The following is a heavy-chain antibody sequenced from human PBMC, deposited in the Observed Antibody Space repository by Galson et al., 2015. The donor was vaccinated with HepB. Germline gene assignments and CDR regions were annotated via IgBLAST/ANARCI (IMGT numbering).Heavy chain of an antibody. J-gene: IGHJ6*02. CDR3: ASSCSSTSCMNGMDV. CDR2: ISSSSSYI. Sequence: SLRLSCAASGFTFSSYSMNWVRQAPGKGLEWVSSISSSSSYIYYADSVKGRFTISRDNAKNSLYLQMNSLRAEDTAVYYCASSCSSTSCMNGMDVWGQGTTVT. CDR1: GFTFSSYS. V-gene: IGHV3-21*01. D-gene: IGHD2-2*01.